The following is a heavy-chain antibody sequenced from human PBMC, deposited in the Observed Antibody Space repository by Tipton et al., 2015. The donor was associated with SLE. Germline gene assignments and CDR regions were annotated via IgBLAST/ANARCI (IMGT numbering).Heavy chain of an antibody. CDR1: GGSISSNNYY. CDR2: IDHSGVT. J-gene: IGHJ2*01. D-gene: IGHD6-13*01. Sequence: TLSLTCTVSGGSISSNNYYWAWVRQPPGKGLEWIGDIDHSGVTHYNPPLKSRVTISRDTSGNQFSLNLSSVTASDTAVYFCTRAEFSSNWYMYWHFDLWGRGTLVTVSS. CDR3: TRAEFSSNWYMYWHFDL. V-gene: IGHV4-39*02.